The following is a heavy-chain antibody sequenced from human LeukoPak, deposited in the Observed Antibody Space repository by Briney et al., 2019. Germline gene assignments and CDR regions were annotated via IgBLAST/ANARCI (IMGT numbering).Heavy chain of an antibody. V-gene: IGHV4-39*01. D-gene: IGHD3-3*01. J-gene: IGHJ4*02. CDR3: ARRRDFVEGTYYFDY. CDR2: IYYSGST. CDR1: GGSISSSSYY. Sequence: PSETLSLTCTVSGGSISSSSYYWGWIRQPPGKGLEWIGSIYYSGSTYYNPSLKSRVTISVDTSKNQFSLKLSSVTAADTAVYYCARRRDFVEGTYYFDYWGQGTLVTVSS.